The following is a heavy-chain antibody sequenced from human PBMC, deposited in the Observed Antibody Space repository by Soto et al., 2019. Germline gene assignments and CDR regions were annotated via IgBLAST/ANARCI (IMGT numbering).Heavy chain of an antibody. CDR2: IWYDGSNK. D-gene: IGHD2-15*01. V-gene: IGHV3-33*01. CDR3: ARDARGGGVDY. Sequence: QVQLVESGGGVVQPGRSLRLSCAASGFTFSSYGMHWVRQAPGKGLEWVAVIWYDGSNKYYADSVKGRFTISRDNSKNTLYLQMNSLRAEDTAVYYCARDARGGGVDYWCQGTLVTVSS. CDR1: GFTFSSYG. J-gene: IGHJ4*02.